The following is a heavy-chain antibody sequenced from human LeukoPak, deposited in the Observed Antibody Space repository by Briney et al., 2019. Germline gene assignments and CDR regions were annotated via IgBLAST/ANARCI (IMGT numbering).Heavy chain of an antibody. D-gene: IGHD2/OR15-2a*01. CDR2: ISGSGDGT. CDR1: GFTFSTYA. CDR3: AKYAFAGAPVYDS. J-gene: IGHJ5*01. Sequence: GGSLRLSCAASGFTFSTYAMGWVRQAPGKGLEWVSAISGSGDGTYYVDSVKGRFTISRDNSKNTLFLQMNGLSPEDTALYYCAKYAFAGAPVYDSWGQGTLVTVSS. V-gene: IGHV3-23*01.